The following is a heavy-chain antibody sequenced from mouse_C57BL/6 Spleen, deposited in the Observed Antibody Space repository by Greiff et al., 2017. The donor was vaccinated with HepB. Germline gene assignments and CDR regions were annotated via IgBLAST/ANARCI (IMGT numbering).Heavy chain of an antibody. D-gene: IGHD6-1*01. J-gene: IGHJ4*01. CDR3: ARTEQCAMDY. Sequence: QVQLQQPGAELVKPGASVKMSCKASGYTFTSYWITWVKQRPGQGLEWIGDIYPGSGSTNYNEKFKSKATLTVDTSSTTAYMQLRSLTSEDSAVYYCARTEQCAMDYWGQGTSVTVSS. CDR2: IYPGSGST. V-gene: IGHV1-55*01. CDR1: GYTFTSYW.